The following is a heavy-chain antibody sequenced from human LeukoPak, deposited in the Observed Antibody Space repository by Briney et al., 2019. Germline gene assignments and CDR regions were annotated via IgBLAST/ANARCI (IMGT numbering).Heavy chain of an antibody. CDR2: VNPNSGNT. CDR3: ARGADYDFWSGLSYGFDP. J-gene: IGHJ5*02. CDR1: GYTFTSYD. Sequence: ASVKVSCKASGYTFTSYDINWVRQATGQGLEWMGWVNPNSGNTGYAQKFQGRVTITRNTSISTAYMELSSLRSEDTAVYYCARGADYDFWSGLSYGFDPWGQGTLVTVSS. V-gene: IGHV1-8*03. D-gene: IGHD3-3*01.